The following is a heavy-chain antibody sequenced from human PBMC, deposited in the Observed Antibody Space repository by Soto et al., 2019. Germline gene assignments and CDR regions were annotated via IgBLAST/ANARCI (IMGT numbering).Heavy chain of an antibody. CDR2: IDPSDSYT. Sequence: GESLKISCKGSGYSFTSYWISWVRQMPGKGLEWMGRIDPSDSYTNYSPSFQGHVTISADKSISTAYLQWSSLKASDTAMYYCARHLTYGSGREGGMDVWGQGTTVTVSS. J-gene: IGHJ6*02. V-gene: IGHV5-10-1*01. D-gene: IGHD3-10*01. CDR1: GYSFTSYW. CDR3: ARHLTYGSGREGGMDV.